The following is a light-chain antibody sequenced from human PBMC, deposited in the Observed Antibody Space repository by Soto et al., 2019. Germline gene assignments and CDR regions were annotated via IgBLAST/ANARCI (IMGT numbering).Light chain of an antibody. J-gene: IGKJ1*01. V-gene: IGKV1-5*03. Sequence: DIQMTQSPSTLSASEGDRVTISCRASQSVSIWLAWYQQKPGRAPKLLIYKSSILESEVPSRFSGSGSGTEFTLTISSLQPDDFATYYCQQFNTSPWTVGKGTKVDSK. CDR3: QQFNTSPWT. CDR1: QSVSIW. CDR2: KSS.